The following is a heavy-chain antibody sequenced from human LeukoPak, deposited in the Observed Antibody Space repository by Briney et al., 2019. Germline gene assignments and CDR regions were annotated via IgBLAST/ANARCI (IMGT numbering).Heavy chain of an antibody. CDR3: ARNGGPGTADY. D-gene: IGHD1-14*01. J-gene: IGHJ4*02. CDR1: GFSFSSYS. Sequence: GGSLRLSCAASGFSFSSYSMNWVRQAPGKGLEWVSYISSSSSTIYYADSVKGRFTISRDNAKNSVYLQLKNLRVDDTAVYYCARNGGPGTADYWGQGTLVTVSS. CDR2: ISSSSSTI. V-gene: IGHV3-48*04.